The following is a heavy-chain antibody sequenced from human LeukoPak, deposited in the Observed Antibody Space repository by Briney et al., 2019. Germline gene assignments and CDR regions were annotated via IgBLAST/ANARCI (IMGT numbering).Heavy chain of an antibody. CDR3: AKLVVVAATRQNY. CDR1: GFTFSSYG. D-gene: IGHD2-15*01. Sequence: GGSLRLSCAASGFTFSSYGMHWVRQAPGKGLEWVAFIRYDGSNKYYADSVKGRFTISRDNSKNMLYLQMNSLRAEDTAVYYCAKLVVVAATRQNYWGQGTLVTVSS. J-gene: IGHJ4*02. V-gene: IGHV3-30*02. CDR2: IRYDGSNK.